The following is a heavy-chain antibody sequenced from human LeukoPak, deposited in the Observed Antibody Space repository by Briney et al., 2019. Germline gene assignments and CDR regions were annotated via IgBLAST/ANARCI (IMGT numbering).Heavy chain of an antibody. V-gene: IGHV4-59*12. D-gene: IGHD3-9*01. J-gene: IGHJ5*02. CDR1: GGSISSYY. CDR3: AREPYYDILTGGNWFDP. Sequence: SETLSLTCTVSGGSISSYYWSWIRQPPGKGLEWIGYIYYSGSTNYNPSLKSRVTISVDTSKNQFSLKLSSVTAADTAVYYCAREPYYDILTGGNWFDPWGQGTLVTVSS. CDR2: IYYSGST.